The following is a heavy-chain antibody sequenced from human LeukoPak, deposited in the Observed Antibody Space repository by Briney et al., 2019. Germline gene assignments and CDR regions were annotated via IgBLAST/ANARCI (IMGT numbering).Heavy chain of an antibody. CDR1: GFSFSSYA. CDR2: FYSGGST. J-gene: IGHJ4*02. Sequence: PPGGSLRLSCKASGFSFSSYAMSWVRQAPGKGLEWLSVFYSGGSTYYADSVNGRFTMSRDTSKNTLYLQMNGLRVGDTAVYYCARVSPFDYWGQGTQVTVSS. CDR3: ARVSPFDY. V-gene: IGHV3-66*01.